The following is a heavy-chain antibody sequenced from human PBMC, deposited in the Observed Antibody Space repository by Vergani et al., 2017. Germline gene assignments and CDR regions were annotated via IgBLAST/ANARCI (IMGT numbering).Heavy chain of an antibody. CDR2: LSASDRRT. CDR1: GFIFSPYA. CDR3: AKVGRSEVAGTFGAFDI. V-gene: IGHV3-23*01. D-gene: IGHD6-19*01. Sequence: EVQLLESGGDLVQPGGSLRLSCTASGFIFSPYAMSWVRQAPGKGLEWVSTLSASDRRTHYADSVKGRFTISRDISKNTLFLHMNSLRPEDTAVYYCAKVGRSEVAGTFGAFDIWGQGTMVTVSS. J-gene: IGHJ3*02.